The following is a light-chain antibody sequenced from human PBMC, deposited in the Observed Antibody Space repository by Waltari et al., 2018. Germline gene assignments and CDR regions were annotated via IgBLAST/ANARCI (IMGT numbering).Light chain of an antibody. Sequence: QSVLTQPPSVSDAPRQRVTISCSGSGSNIGDNPVNWYQQLPGKAPKLLIYYDDLLPSGVSDRFSGSKSGTSASLAISGLQSEDEADYYCAAWDDSLNGWVFGGGTKLTVL. V-gene: IGLV1-36*01. CDR1: GSNIGDNP. J-gene: IGLJ3*02. CDR3: AAWDDSLNGWV. CDR2: YDD.